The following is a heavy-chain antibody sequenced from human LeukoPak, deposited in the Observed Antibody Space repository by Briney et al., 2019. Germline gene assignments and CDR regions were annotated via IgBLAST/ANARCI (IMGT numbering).Heavy chain of an antibody. D-gene: IGHD3-22*01. J-gene: IGHJ4*02. V-gene: IGHV3-23*01. CDR3: AKETRGSYYDSSGYYPYSLGN. Sequence: PGGSLRLSCAASGFTLSSYGMSWVRQAPGKGLEWVSAISGSGGSTYYADSVKGRFTISRDNSKNTLYLQMNSLRAEDTAVYYCAKETRGSYYDSSGYYPYSLGNWGQGTLVTVSS. CDR1: GFTLSSYG. CDR2: ISGSGGST.